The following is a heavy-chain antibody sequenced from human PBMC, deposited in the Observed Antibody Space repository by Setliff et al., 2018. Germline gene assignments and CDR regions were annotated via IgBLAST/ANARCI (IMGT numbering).Heavy chain of an antibody. CDR2: IHHSGGT. CDR3: ARDNTIVGATDY. J-gene: IGHJ4*02. CDR1: GGSFSGYY. V-gene: IGHV4-34*01. D-gene: IGHD1-26*01. Sequence: KASETLSLTCAVSGGSFSGYYWSWIRQRPGKGLEWIGEIHHSGGTSYNPSLKGRVTISAVTSTNHFSLKLASVTAADTAVYYCARDNTIVGATDYWGQGALVTVSS.